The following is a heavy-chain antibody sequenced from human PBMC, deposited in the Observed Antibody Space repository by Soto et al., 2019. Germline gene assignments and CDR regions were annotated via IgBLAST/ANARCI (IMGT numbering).Heavy chain of an antibody. CDR1: GFTFSTYD. Sequence: QVQLVESGGGMVQPGRSLRLSCTVSGFTFSTYDMHWVRQSPGKGLEWVAVVSYDAGYKNYADSVKGRFTISRDNSKNTLYLQMNGLRPEDKAVYYCAKVSISKSSAVTFDSWGQGTLVTVSS. D-gene: IGHD2-15*01. V-gene: IGHV3-30*18. CDR3: AKVSISKSSAVTFDS. CDR2: VSYDAGYK. J-gene: IGHJ4*02.